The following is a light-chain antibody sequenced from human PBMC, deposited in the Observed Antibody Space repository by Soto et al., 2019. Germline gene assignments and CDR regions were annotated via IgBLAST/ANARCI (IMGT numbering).Light chain of an antibody. CDR2: AAS. Sequence: DIQLTQSPSFLSASVGDRVTITCRASQGIRSFLAWYQQKLGEAPKLLIYAASTLQSGVSLRFSGSGSGTEFTLRISSLQPEDVATYYCQHLNSYPRAHAFGGGTKVEI. CDR3: QHLNSYPRAHA. CDR1: QGIRSF. V-gene: IGKV1-9*01. J-gene: IGKJ4*01.